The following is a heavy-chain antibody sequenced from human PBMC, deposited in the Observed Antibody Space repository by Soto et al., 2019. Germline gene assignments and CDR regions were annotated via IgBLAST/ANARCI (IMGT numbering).Heavy chain of an antibody. CDR3: ARGEVVVPGAIGTPPGRFDY. D-gene: IGHD2-2*01. CDR2: IYYSGST. J-gene: IGHJ4*02. CDR1: GGSISSYC. Sequence: PSETLSLTCAVAGGSISSYCWSWIRQPQGKGLEWIVYIYYSGSTNYTPSLKSRVTISVDTSKNQFSLKLSSVTAADTAVYYCARGEVVVPGAIGTPPGRFDYWGQGTLVTVSS. V-gene: IGHV4-59*01.